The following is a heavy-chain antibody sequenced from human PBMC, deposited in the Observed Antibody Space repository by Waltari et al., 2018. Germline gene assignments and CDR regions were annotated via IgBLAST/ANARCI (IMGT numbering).Heavy chain of an antibody. V-gene: IGHV4-4*07. CDR2: IYTSGST. Sequence: QVQLQESGPGLVKPSETLSLTCTVSGGSISSYYWSWIRQPAGKGLEWIGRIYTSGSTNYTPSLKSRVTMSVDTSKNQFSLKLSSVTAADTAVYYCARASYYDSSGYYDYYYYYMDVWGQGTLVTVSS. J-gene: IGHJ6*03. CDR3: ARASYYDSSGYYDYYYYYMDV. D-gene: IGHD3-22*01. CDR1: GGSISSYY.